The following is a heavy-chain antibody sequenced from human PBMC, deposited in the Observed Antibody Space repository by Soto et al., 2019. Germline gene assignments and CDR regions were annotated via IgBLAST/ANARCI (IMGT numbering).Heavy chain of an antibody. CDR1: GFTFTNYG. V-gene: IGHV1-18*01. D-gene: IGHD6-6*01. CDR3: AATTSIAIGVRD. J-gene: IGHJ4*02. CDR2: SSAFNGFT. Sequence: QLQLVQSGSEVKKPGASVKVSCTTSGFTFTNYGFNWVRQAPGKGVEWMGWSSAFNGFTNYAQDFQGRVTLTTDSSTNTAYMERRGLRSDDTAFYYCAATTSIAIGVRDWGQRTVVSVAS.